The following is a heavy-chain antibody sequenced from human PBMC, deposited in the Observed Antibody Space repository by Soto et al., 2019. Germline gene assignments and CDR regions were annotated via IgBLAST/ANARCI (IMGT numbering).Heavy chain of an antibody. J-gene: IGHJ6*02. V-gene: IGHV3-9*01. CDR1: GFTFDDYA. CDR3: AKGSGYYYGIDV. Sequence: EVQLVESGGGLVQPGRSLRLSCAASGFTFDDYAMHWVRQAPGKGLEWVSGISWNSGSIGYADSVKGRFTISRDNAKNSLYLQMNSLRAEDTALYYCAKGSGYYYGIDVWGQGTTVTVSS. CDR2: ISWNSGSI.